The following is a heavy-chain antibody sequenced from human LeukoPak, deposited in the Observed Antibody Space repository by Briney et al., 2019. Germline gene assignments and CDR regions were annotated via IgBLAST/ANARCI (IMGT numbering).Heavy chain of an antibody. CDR2: IIPILGIA. V-gene: IGHV1-69*04. J-gene: IGHJ6*02. CDR1: GYTFTSYA. CDR3: ARGAETVVVDYYGMDV. D-gene: IGHD2-15*01. Sequence: ASVKVSCKASGYTFTSYAMNWVRQAPGQGLEWMGRIIPILGIANYAQKFQGRVTITADKSTSTTYMELSSLRSEDTAVYYCARGAETVVVDYYGMDVWGQGTTVTVSS.